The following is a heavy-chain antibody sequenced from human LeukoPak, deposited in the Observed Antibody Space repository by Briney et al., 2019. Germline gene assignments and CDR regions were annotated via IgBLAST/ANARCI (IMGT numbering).Heavy chain of an antibody. Sequence: GGSLRLSCAASGFTFSGYAMRWVRQAPGKGLEWVSSISGSGGSTYYADSVKGRFTISRDNSKNTLYLQMNSLRAEDTAVYYCAKDWDYYGSGSYSDYWGQGTLVTVSS. CDR3: AKDWDYYGSGSYSDY. CDR2: ISGSGGST. CDR1: GFTFSGYA. J-gene: IGHJ4*02. D-gene: IGHD3-10*01. V-gene: IGHV3-23*01.